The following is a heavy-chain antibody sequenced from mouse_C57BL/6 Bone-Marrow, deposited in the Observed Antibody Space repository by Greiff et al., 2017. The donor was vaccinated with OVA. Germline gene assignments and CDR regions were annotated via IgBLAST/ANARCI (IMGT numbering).Heavy chain of an antibody. V-gene: IGHV10-1*01. CDR2: IRSKSNNYAT. D-gene: IGHD1-1*01. Sequence: EVQLVESGGGLVQPKGSLKLSCAASGFSFNTYAMNWVRQAPGKGLEWVARIRSKSNNYATYYDDSVKDRFTISRDDSESMLYLQMNNLKTEDTAKYYCVRPSFIEGAMDYWGQGTSVTVSS. CDR1: GFSFNTYA. CDR3: VRPSFIEGAMDY. J-gene: IGHJ4*01.